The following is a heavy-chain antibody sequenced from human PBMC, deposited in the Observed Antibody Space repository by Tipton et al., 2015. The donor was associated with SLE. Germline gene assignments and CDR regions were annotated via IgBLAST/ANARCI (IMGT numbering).Heavy chain of an antibody. V-gene: IGHV1-2*02. CDR2: INPNSGGT. CDR1: GYTFTGYY. CDR3: ARGAKLAWEPEGAFDI. J-gene: IGHJ3*02. Sequence: QSGAEVKKPGASVKVSCKASGYTFTGYYMHWVRQAPGQGLEWMGWINPNSGGTNYAQNFQGRVTMTRDTSISTAYMELSRLRSDDTAVYYCARGAKLAWEPEGAFDIWGQGTMVTVSS. D-gene: IGHD1-26*01.